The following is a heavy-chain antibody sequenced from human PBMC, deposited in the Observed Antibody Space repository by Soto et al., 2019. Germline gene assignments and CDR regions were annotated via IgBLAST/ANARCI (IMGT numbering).Heavy chain of an antibody. D-gene: IGHD6-6*01. CDR3: AGYPREYSRPPYYYYYGMVV. CDR2: IYYSGST. CDR1: GGSISSGDYY. Sequence: QVQLQESGPGLVQPSQTLSLTCTVSGGSISSGDYYWSWIRQPPGKGLEWIGDIYYSGSTYYNPSPKSRVTISVDTSKNQFSLKVSSVTAADTAVYYCAGYPREYSRPPYYYYYGMVVWCQGTTVTVCS. J-gene: IGHJ6*02. V-gene: IGHV4-30-4*01.